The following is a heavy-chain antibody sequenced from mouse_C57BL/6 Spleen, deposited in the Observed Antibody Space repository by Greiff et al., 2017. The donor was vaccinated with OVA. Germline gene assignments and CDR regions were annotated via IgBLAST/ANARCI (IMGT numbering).Heavy chain of an antibody. V-gene: IGHV1-26*01. D-gene: IGHD2-2*01. J-gene: IGHJ4*01. CDR1: GYTFTDYY. CDR3: ARRNGYDEWDYYAMDY. CDR2: INPNNGGT. Sequence: EVQLQQSGPELVKPGASVKISCKASGYTFTDYYMNWVKQSHGKSLEWIGDINPNNGGTSYNQKFKGKATLTVDKSSSTAYMELRSLTSEDSAVYYYARRNGYDEWDYYAMDYWGQGTSVTVSS.